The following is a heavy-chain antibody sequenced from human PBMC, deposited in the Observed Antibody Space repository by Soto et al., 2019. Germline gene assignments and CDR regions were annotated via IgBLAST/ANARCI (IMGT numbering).Heavy chain of an antibody. CDR2: ISGSGGER. V-gene: IGHV3-23*01. D-gene: IGHD6-19*01. J-gene: IGHJ4*02. CDR3: AKDTLNDSGSFDY. Sequence: GGSLRLSCAASGFTFRTYGMTWVRQAPGKGLEWVSGISGSGGERYYGDSGEGRFSIPRDNSENTLFLQMHSLRAEDTAIYYCAKDTLNDSGSFDYWGQGTLVTVSS. CDR1: GFTFRTYG.